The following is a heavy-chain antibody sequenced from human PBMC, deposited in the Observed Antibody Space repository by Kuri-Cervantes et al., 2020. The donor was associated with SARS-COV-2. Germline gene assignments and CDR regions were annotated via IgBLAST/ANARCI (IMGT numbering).Heavy chain of an antibody. CDR3: ARAHCSGGSCYPEYYYYYGMDV. V-gene: IGHV3-7*05. Sequence: ETLSLTCTVSGAFVSNYFWSWVRQAPWKGLECVANIKQDGSEKYYVDSVKGRFTISRDNAKNSLYLQMNSLRAEDTAVYYCARAHCSGGSCYPEYYYYYGMDVWGQGTTVTVSS. J-gene: IGHJ6*02. CDR1: GAFVSNYF. CDR2: IKQDGSEK. D-gene: IGHD2-15*01.